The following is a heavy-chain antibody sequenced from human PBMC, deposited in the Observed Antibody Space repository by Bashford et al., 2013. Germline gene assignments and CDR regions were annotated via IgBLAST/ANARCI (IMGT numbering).Heavy chain of an antibody. V-gene: IGHV4-61*03. CDR2: VFYQGRT. CDR1: GGSIHSGDFY. Sequence: SETLSLTCSVSGGSIHSGDFYWSWIRQSPGKGLEWIGNVFYQGRTTYNPSLKSRVTISIDTSRNHFSLRLNSVAAADTAMYYCARDCISDTVVGDTWFDPWGPGTLVTVSS. J-gene: IGHJ5*02. CDR3: ARDCISDTVVGDTWFDP. D-gene: IGHD2-21*01.